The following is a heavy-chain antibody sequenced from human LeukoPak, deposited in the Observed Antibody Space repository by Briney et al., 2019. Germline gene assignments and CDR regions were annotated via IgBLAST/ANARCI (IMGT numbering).Heavy chain of an antibody. CDR3: ARDGLSDIVVVVAAFDY. Sequence: PGGSLRLSCAASGFTFSSYWMSWVRQAPGEGLEWVAYTKKGGSEKYCMDSVKGRLNIPRDNAKNSLYLQKKRLRAEHTAVYYCARDGLSDIVVVVAAFDYWGQGTLVTVSS. V-gene: IGHV3-7*01. CDR2: TKKGGSEK. D-gene: IGHD2-15*01. J-gene: IGHJ4*02. CDR1: GFTFSSYW.